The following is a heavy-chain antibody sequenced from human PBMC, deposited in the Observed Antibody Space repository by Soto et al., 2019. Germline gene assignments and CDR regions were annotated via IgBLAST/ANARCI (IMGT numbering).Heavy chain of an antibody. Sequence: LSLTCDVSVEPMTGGYYWGWIRQCPGKGLEWIGSIYYGGTTYYNPSLRSRLAISIDTSKNQSSLRLSSVTAADTALYYCARGWYYFDFWGQGTLVTVSS. CDR2: IYYGGTT. CDR3: ARGWYYFDF. D-gene: IGHD2-15*01. J-gene: IGHJ4*02. V-gene: IGHV4-38-2*01. CDR1: VEPMTGGYY.